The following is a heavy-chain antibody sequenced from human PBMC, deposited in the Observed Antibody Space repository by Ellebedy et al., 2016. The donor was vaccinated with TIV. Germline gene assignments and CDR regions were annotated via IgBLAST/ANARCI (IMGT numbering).Heavy chain of an antibody. CDR1: GFTFSSYS. J-gene: IGHJ6*02. CDR2: ISSSSSTI. V-gene: IGHV3-48*02. D-gene: IGHD3-10*01. Sequence: GESLKISCAASGFTFSSYSMDWVRQAPGKGLEWVSYISSSSSTIYYADSVKGRFTISRDNAKNSLYLQMNSLRDEDTAVYYCARERQVLLWFGELFKPYYYYYGMDVWGQGTTVTVSS. CDR3: ARERQVLLWFGELFKPYYYYYGMDV.